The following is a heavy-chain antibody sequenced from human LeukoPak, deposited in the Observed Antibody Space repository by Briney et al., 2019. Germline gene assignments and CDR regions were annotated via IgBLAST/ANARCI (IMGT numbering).Heavy chain of an antibody. CDR3: AELGITMIGGV. Sequence: GGSLRLSCAASGLTFNSYGMNWVRQAPGKGLEWVSYISSSGSTIYYADSVKGRFTISRDNAKNSLYLQMNSLRAEDTAVYYCAELGITMIGGVWGKGTTVTISS. CDR1: GLTFNSYG. D-gene: IGHD3-10*02. CDR2: ISSSGSTI. J-gene: IGHJ6*04. V-gene: IGHV3-48*04.